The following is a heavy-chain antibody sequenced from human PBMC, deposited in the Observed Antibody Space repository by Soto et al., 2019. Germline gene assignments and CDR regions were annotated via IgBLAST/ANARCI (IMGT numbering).Heavy chain of an antibody. CDR1: GYSFTSYW. J-gene: IGHJ4*02. CDR3: ARVRGVSPLYYFDY. V-gene: IGHV5-51*01. Sequence: GESLKISCTASGYSFTSYWIGWVRQMPGKGLEWMGIIYPGDSDTRYSPSFQSQVTISADKSISTAYLQWSSLKASDTAMYYCARVRGVSPLYYFDYWDQGTLVTVSS. D-gene: IGHD3-10*01. CDR2: IYPGDSDT.